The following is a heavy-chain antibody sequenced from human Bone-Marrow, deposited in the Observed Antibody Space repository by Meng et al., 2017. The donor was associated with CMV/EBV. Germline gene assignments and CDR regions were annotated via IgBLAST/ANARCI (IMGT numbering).Heavy chain of an antibody. CDR2: IYYSGST. V-gene: IGHV4-39*07. Sequence: GSLRLSCTVSGGSISSSSYYWGWIRQPPGKGLEWIGSIYYSGSTYYNPSLKSRVTISVDTSKSQFSLKLSSVTAADTAVYYCARGGYCSSTSCYTAAFDIWGQGTMVTF. CDR3: ARGGYCSSTSCYTAAFDI. CDR1: GGSISSSSYY. D-gene: IGHD2-2*02. J-gene: IGHJ3*02.